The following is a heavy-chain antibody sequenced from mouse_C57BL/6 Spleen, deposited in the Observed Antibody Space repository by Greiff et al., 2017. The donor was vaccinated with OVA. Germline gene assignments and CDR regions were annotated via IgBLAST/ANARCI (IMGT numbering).Heavy chain of an antibody. CDR3: AREALYGYFDV. V-gene: IGHV1-54*01. J-gene: IGHJ1*03. Sequence: VQVVESGAELVRPGTSVKVSCKASGYAFSNYLIEWVKQRPGQGLEWIGVINPGSGGTNYNEKFKGKATLTADKSSSTAYMQLSSLTSEDSAVYFCAREALYGYFDVWGTGTTVTVSS. CDR1: GYAFSNYL. CDR2: INPGSGGT.